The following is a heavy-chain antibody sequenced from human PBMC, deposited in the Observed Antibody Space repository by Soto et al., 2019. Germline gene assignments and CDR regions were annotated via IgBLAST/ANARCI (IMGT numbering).Heavy chain of an antibody. V-gene: IGHV4-31*03. CDR3: ARARWFGELCFDY. CDR1: GDSIDSGDHY. D-gene: IGHD3-10*01. CDR2: VHYSGNS. Sequence: VQLQESGPRLVKPSQTLSLICTVSGDSIDSGDHYWTWIRQLPGKGLEYVGHVHYSGNSDQNPSLGGCFTTSVDSSKNQCSLNLWSVSAADTAVYYCARARWFGELCFDYWGKGILVTVSS. J-gene: IGHJ4*02.